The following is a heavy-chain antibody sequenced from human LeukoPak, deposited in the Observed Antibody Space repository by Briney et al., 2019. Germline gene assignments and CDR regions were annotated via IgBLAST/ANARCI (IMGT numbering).Heavy chain of an antibody. CDR2: ISAYNGNT. CDR3: ARDYYYDSSGPFDY. Sequence: ASVKVSCKASGYTFTSYGISWVRQAPGQGPEWMGWISAYNGNTNYAQKLQGRVTMTTDTSTSTAYMELRSLRSDDTAVYYCARDYYYDSSGPFDYWGQGTLVTVSS. CDR1: GYTFTSYG. J-gene: IGHJ4*02. V-gene: IGHV1-18*01. D-gene: IGHD3-22*01.